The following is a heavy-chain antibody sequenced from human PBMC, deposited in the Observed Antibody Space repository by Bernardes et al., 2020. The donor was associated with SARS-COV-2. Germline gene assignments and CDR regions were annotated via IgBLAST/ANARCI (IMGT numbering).Heavy chain of an antibody. CDR3: ARIDEETGRDY. CDR1: GFTFSTYW. Sequence: GGSLRLSCAASGFTFSTYWMSWVRQAPGKGLEWVANIMGDGSQRISVDSVRGRFTVSRDNAKNLLYLQMDSLRAEDTAVYYCARIDEETGRDYWGQGTLVTVSS. D-gene: IGHD1-26*01. J-gene: IGHJ4*02. V-gene: IGHV3-7*01. CDR2: IMGDGSQR.